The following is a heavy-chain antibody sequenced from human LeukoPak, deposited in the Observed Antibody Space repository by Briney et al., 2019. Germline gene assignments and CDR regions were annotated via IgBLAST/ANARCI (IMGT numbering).Heavy chain of an antibody. CDR1: GYTFTGYY. J-gene: IGHJ6*03. CDR2: INPNSGGT. V-gene: IGHV1-2*02. Sequence: GASVKVSCKASGYTFTGYYMHWVRQAPGQGLEWMGWINPNSGGTNYAQKFQGRVTMTRDTSISTAYMELSRLRSDDTAVYYCARDGEGIVVVPAAQPSDMDVWGKGTTVTVSS. D-gene: IGHD2-2*01. CDR3: ARDGEGIVVVPAAQPSDMDV.